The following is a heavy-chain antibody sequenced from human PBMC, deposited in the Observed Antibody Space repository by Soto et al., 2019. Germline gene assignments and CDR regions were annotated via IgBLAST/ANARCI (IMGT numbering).Heavy chain of an antibody. V-gene: IGHV3-74*01. CDR1: GFIFSSYW. Sequence: EVQLVESGGDLVQPGGSLRLSCAAPGFIFSSYWMHWVRQAPGKGLVWVSRVKSDGSTYYADSVKGRFTISRDNAKNTLYLQMNSLTVEDTAVYYCARGIRGHYGSDVWGQGTMVTVSS. CDR3: ARGIRGHYGSDV. CDR2: VKSDGST. J-gene: IGHJ3*01. D-gene: IGHD5-12*01.